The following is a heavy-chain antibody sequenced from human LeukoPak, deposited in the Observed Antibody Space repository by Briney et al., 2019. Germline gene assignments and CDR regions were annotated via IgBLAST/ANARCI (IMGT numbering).Heavy chain of an antibody. CDR2: ITDSGSTI. Sequence: GGSLRLSCAASGFTFRDYNMNWVRQAPGKGLEWVSYITDSGSTIHYADSVNGRFTISRDNAKNSLYLQMNSLRAEDSAVYYCARSIGLTGGGVDVWCRGTTVTVSS. V-gene: IGHV3-11*01. CDR3: ARSIGLTGGGVDV. J-gene: IGHJ6*02. D-gene: IGHD3-9*01. CDR1: GFTFRDYN.